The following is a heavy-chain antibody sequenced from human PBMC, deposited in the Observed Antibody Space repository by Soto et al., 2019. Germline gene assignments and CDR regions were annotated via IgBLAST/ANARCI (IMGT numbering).Heavy chain of an antibody. CDR3: ARDRSEMGELRGDFDY. J-gene: IGHJ4*02. Sequence: SETLSLTCAVSGGSISSSNWWSWVRQPPGKGLEWIGEIYHSGSTNYNPSLKSRVTISVDKSKNQFSLKLSSVTAADTAVYYCARDRSEMGELRGDFDYWGQGTLVTVSS. CDR2: IYHSGST. V-gene: IGHV4-4*02. D-gene: IGHD1-26*01. CDR1: GGSISSSNW.